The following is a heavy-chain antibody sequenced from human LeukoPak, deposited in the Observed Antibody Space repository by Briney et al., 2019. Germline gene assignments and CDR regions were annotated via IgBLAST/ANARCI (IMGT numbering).Heavy chain of an antibody. CDR2: INHSGST. D-gene: IGHD3-22*01. CDR3: ARDYYDSSGYFDY. J-gene: IGHJ4*02. CDR1: GGSFSGYY. Sequence: PSETLSLTCAIYGGSFSGYYWSWVRQPPGKGLEWIGEINHSGSTNYYPSLKSRVTISVDTSKNQFSLKLSSVTTADTAVYYCARDYYDSSGYFDYWGQGTLVTVSS. V-gene: IGHV4-34*01.